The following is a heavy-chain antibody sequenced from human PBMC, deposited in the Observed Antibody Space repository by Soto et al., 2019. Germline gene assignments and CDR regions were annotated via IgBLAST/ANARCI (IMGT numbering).Heavy chain of an antibody. CDR3: ARVGYDFWSGTPRSGMDV. D-gene: IGHD3-3*01. CDR1: GGSISSYY. V-gene: IGHV4-59*01. CDR2: IYYSGST. J-gene: IGHJ6*02. Sequence: QVQLQESGPGLVKPSETLSLTCTVSGGSISSYYWSWIRQPPGKGLEWIGYIYYSGSTNYNPSLKRRVTISVDTSKNQFSLKLSSVTAADTAVYYCARVGYDFWSGTPRSGMDVWGQGTTVTVSS.